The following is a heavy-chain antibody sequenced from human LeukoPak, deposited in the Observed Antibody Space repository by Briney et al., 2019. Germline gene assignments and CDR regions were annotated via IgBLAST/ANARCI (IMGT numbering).Heavy chain of an antibody. CDR2: INGDGSGT. CDR1: GFTFSSYW. D-gene: IGHD5-24*01. Sequence: GGSLRLSCAASGFTFSSYWMYWVRHAPGKGLVWVSRINGDGSGTSYADSVKGRFTISRGNAKNTLYLHMKSLRAEDAALYYCARGRELGLYYFDYWGQGTLVTVSS. J-gene: IGHJ4*02. CDR3: ARGRELGLYYFDY. V-gene: IGHV3-74*01.